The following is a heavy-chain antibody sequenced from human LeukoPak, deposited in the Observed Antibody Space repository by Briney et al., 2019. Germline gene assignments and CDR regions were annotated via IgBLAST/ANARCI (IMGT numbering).Heavy chain of an antibody. CDR2: ISGSGGST. CDR1: GFTFSSYA. V-gene: IGHV3-23*01. Sequence: GGSLRLSCAASGFTFSSYAMSWVRQAPGKGLERVSAISGSGGSTYYADSVKGRFTISRDNSKNTLYLQMNSLRAEDTAVYYCAKDNGYSGYGDAFDIWGQGTMVTVSS. CDR3: AKDNGYSGYGDAFDI. D-gene: IGHD5-12*01. J-gene: IGHJ3*02.